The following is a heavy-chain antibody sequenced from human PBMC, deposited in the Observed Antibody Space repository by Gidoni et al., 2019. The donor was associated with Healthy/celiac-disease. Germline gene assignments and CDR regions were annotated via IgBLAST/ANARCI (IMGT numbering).Heavy chain of an antibody. D-gene: IGHD1-26*01. Sequence: EWMGWISAYNGNTNYAQKLQGRVTMTTDTSTSTAYMELRSLRSDDTAVYYCARGVGGMNTQPNDYWGQGTLVTVSS. CDR3: ARGVGGMNTQPNDY. J-gene: IGHJ4*02. CDR2: ISAYNGNT. V-gene: IGHV1-18*01.